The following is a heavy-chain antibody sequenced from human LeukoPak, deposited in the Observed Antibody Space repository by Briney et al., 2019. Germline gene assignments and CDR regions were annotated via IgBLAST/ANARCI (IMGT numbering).Heavy chain of an antibody. Sequence: SVKVSCKASGGTFSSYPISWVRQAPGQGLEWMGGIIPIFGTANYAQKFHGRVTITTDKSTNTAYIEPNNLRAEETAVYYCARGPGGNYDSSGYYYEYWGQGTLVTVSS. CDR3: ARGPGGNYDSSGYYYEY. CDR1: GGTFSSYP. V-gene: IGHV1-69*05. CDR2: IIPIFGTA. D-gene: IGHD3-22*01. J-gene: IGHJ4*02.